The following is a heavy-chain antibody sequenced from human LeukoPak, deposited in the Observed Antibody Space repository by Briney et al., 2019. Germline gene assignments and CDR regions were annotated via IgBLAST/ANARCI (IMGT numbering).Heavy chain of an antibody. V-gene: IGHV4-34*01. Sequence: SETLSLTCTVSGGSISSYYWSWIRQPPGKGLEWIGEINHSGSTNYNPSFKSRVTISVDTSKNQFSLKLSSVTAADTAVYYCARGPIVVVPAASRGFDYWGQGTLVTVSS. D-gene: IGHD2-2*01. J-gene: IGHJ4*02. CDR1: GGSISSYY. CDR3: ARGPIVVVPAASRGFDY. CDR2: INHSGST.